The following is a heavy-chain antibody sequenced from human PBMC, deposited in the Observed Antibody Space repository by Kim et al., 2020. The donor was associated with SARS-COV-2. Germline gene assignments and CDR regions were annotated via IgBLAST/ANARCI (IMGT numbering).Heavy chain of an antibody. J-gene: IGHJ4*02. V-gene: IGHV1-3*01. CDR1: GYTFTTYA. D-gene: IGHD1-1*01. CDR3: ARGEGATAYFDY. CDR2: INAGNGYT. Sequence: ASVKVSCKASGYTFTTYAMHWVRQAPGQRLEWTGWINAGNGYTKYSRKFQGRVTITRDTSASTAYMELSSLRSEDTAVYYCARGEGATAYFDYWGQGTLVTVSS.